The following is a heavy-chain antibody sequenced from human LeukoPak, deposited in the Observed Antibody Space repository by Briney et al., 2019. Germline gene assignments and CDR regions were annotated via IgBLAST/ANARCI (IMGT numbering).Heavy chain of an antibody. CDR2: IYYSGST. J-gene: IGHJ5*02. CDR1: GGSISSYY. D-gene: IGHD6-13*01. V-gene: IGHV4-59*01. CDR3: ARDVYSSSWYMGFDP. Sequence: PSETLSLTFTVSGGSISSYYWSWIRQPPGKGLEWIGYIYYSGSTNYNPSLKSRVTISVDTSKNQFSLKLSSVTAADTAVYYCARDVYSSSWYMGFDPWGQGTLVTVSS.